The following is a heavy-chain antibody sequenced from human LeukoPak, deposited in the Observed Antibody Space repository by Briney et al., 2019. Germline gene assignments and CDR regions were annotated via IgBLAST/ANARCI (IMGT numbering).Heavy chain of an antibody. D-gene: IGHD4-23*01. J-gene: IGHJ4*02. CDR3: ARRAGGYSHPYDY. Sequence: PGGSLRLSCAASGFTFDDYAMHWVRQAPGKGLEWVSGISWNSGTIGYADSVKGRFTISRDNAKNSLYLQMNSLRAEGTALYYCARRAGGYSHPYDYWGQGTLVTVSS. V-gene: IGHV3-9*01. CDR1: GFTFDDYA. CDR2: ISWNSGTI.